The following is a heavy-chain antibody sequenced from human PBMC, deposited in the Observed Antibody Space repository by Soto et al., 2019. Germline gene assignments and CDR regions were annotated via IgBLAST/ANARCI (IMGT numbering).Heavy chain of an antibody. CDR2: ISYDGSNK. J-gene: IGHJ4*02. V-gene: IGHV3-30-3*01. D-gene: IGHD3-22*01. CDR1: GFTFRIYA. Sequence: GGSLILYCAAYGFTFRIYAMHWVRQAPVKGLEWVAVISYDGSNKYYADSVKGRFTISRDNSKNTLYLQMNSLRAEDTAVYYCARAPMIVVVTPLGDYWGQGTLVTVSS. CDR3: ARAPMIVVVTPLGDY.